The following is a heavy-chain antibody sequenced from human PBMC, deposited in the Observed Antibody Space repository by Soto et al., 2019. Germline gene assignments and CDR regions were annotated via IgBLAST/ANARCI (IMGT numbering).Heavy chain of an antibody. D-gene: IGHD6-6*01. CDR3: ALAARPGYYYYYGMDV. J-gene: IGHJ6*02. CDR1: GYSFTSYW. Sequence: GESLKISCKGSGYSFTSYWIGWVRQMPGKGLEWMGIIYPGDSDTRYSPSFQGQVTISADKSISTAYLQWSSLKASDTAMYYCALAARPGYYYYYGMDVWGQGTTVTVSS. CDR2: IYPGDSDT. V-gene: IGHV5-51*01.